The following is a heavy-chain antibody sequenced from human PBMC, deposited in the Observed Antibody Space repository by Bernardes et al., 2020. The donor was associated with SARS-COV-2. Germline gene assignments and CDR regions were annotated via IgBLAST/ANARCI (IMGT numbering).Heavy chain of an antibody. V-gene: IGHV3-23*01. J-gene: IGHJ3*01. D-gene: IGHD6-19*01. CDR2: INSAGTT. Sequence: GGSLRLSCAASGFTFSNYAMSWFRQTPGKGLEWFSAINSAGTTYYADSVKGRFTIARDNSKSTLHLHMNSLRAEGTAVYYCARVVSGPHVGADAFAVWGRGTTVTVSS. CDR1: GFTFSNYA. CDR3: ARVVSGPHVGADAFAV.